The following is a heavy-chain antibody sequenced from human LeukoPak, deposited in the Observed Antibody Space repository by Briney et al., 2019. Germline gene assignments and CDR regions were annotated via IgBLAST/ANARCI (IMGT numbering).Heavy chain of an antibody. J-gene: IGHJ5*02. V-gene: IGHV3-33*01. CDR2: VWYDGSNK. Sequence: GGSLRLSCAASGFSFSSFGVHWVRQAPGKGLEWVAIVWYDGSNKHYADSVKGRFTISRDNSKNTLYLQMNSLRAEDTAVYYCARDPQHSWFDPWGQGTLVTVSS. CDR3: ARDPQHSWFDP. CDR1: GFSFSSFG.